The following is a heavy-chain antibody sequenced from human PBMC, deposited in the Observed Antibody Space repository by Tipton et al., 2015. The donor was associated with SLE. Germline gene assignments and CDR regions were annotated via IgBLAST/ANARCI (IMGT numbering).Heavy chain of an antibody. CDR3: ARGCGYRYGSIHY. J-gene: IGHJ4*02. CDR2: ISSYNGNL. V-gene: IGHV1-18*01. D-gene: IGHD5-18*01. CDR1: GYTFINYA. Sequence: QLVQSGVEVKKPGASVKVSCKASGYTFINYAISWVRQAPGQGPEWMGWISSYNGNLYYAPKFQGRVTMTTDTSTSTAYMELRSLRSDDTAIYYCARGCGYRYGSIHYWGQGTLVTVSS.